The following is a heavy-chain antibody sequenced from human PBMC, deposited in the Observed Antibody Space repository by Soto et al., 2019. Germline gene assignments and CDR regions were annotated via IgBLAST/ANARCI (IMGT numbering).Heavy chain of an antibody. D-gene: IGHD6-13*01. CDR2: MNPNIGNT. J-gene: IGHJ4*02. Sequence: QVPLVKSGAEVKKPGASVKVSCKASGYTFTSYDINCVRHATGQGLEWMGWMNPNIGNTGYAQKFQGRVTMTRNTSISTAYMELSSLRSEYTAVYYCARDKRGIAVPYWGQGTLVTVSS. CDR3: ARDKRGIAVPY. CDR1: GYTFTSYD. V-gene: IGHV1-8*01.